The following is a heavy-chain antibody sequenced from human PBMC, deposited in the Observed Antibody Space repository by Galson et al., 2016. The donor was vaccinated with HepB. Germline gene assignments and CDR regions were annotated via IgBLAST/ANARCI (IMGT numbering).Heavy chain of an antibody. Sequence: SLRLSCAASGFTFSISSMNWVRQAPGKGLEWVSSISTRSSYIYYADSVKGRFTISRDNAKNSLYPHMNSLRAEDTAMYYCAREIGYVRFGYHYGMDVWGQGTTVTVSS. CDR3: AREIGYVRFGYHYGMDV. V-gene: IGHV3-21*01. D-gene: IGHD3-10*01. J-gene: IGHJ6*02. CDR1: GFTFSISS. CDR2: ISTRSSYI.